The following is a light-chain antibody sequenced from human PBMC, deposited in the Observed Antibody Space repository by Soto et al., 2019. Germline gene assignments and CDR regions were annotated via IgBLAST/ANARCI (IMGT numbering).Light chain of an antibody. J-gene: IGKJ4*01. CDR2: GSS. CDR3: QQSNNWPPLT. CDR1: QGVSDW. Sequence: DIQMTQSPSSVSASVGDSVTITCRASQGVSDWVAWYQQKPGEAPKLLIYGSSSLLSGVPSRFSGTRSGTDFSLTISSLQIEDFALYYCQQSNNWPPLTFGGGTKVDIK. V-gene: IGKV1-12*01.